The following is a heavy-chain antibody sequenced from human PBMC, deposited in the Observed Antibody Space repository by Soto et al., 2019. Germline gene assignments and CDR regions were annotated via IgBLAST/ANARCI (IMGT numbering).Heavy chain of an antibody. CDR2: VYHTGDT. CDR1: GGTVASSHW. CDR3: AREIVTAGGNNYFDP. V-gene: IGHV4-4*02. D-gene: IGHD2-21*02. Sequence: QVQLQESGPRLVKPWGSLSLTCGVSGGTVASSHWWSWVRQSPGGGLEWIGNVYHTGDTNFNPSLQSRVTISADKSNYQLSLRLNSLTAADSAVSFCAREIVTAGGNNYFDPWGPGTQVTVSS. J-gene: IGHJ5*02.